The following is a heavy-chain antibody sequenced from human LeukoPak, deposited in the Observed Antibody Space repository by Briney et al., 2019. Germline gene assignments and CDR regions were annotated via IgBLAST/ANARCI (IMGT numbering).Heavy chain of an antibody. CDR2: INPNGGGT. V-gene: IGHV1-2*06. Sequence: ASVKVSCKASGYTFTGYYMHWVRQAPGQGLEWMGRINPNGGGTNYAQKFQGRVTMTRDTSISTAYMELSRLRSDDTAVYYCARERHDYVWGSYRYSIDYWGQGTLVTVSS. J-gene: IGHJ4*02. CDR1: GYTFTGYY. D-gene: IGHD3-16*02. CDR3: ARERHDYVWGSYRYSIDY.